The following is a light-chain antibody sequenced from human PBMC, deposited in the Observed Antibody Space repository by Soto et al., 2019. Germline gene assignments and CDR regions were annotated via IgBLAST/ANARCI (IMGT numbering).Light chain of an antibody. J-gene: IGKJ3*01. CDR3: QQYGSSPRVT. V-gene: IGKV3-20*01. Sequence: EIVLTQSPGTLSLSPGERATLSCRASQTVSNRYLAWYQQKPGQAPRLLIYGASSRAIGVPDRFSGSGSGTDFTLTISRPEPEDFAVYYCQQYGSSPRVTFGPGTKVDIK. CDR1: QTVSNRY. CDR2: GAS.